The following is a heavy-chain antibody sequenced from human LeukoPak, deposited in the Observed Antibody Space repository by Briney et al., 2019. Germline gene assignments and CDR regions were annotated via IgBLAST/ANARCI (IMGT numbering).Heavy chain of an antibody. CDR3: ASHYYDSSGYQP. D-gene: IGHD3-22*01. J-gene: IGHJ5*02. V-gene: IGHV1-8*03. Sequence: ASVKVSCKASGYTFTSYDINWVRQATGQGLEWMGWMNPNSGNTGYAQKFQGRATITRNTSISTAYMELSSLRSEDTAVYYCASHYYDSSGYQPWGQGTLVTVSS. CDR1: GYTFTSYD. CDR2: MNPNSGNT.